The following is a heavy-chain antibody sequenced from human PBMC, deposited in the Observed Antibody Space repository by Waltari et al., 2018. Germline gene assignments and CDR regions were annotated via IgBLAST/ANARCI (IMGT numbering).Heavy chain of an antibody. D-gene: IGHD6-13*01. Sequence: QLVESGGGLVQPGRSLRLSCAASGFTFDDYAMHWVRQAPGKGLEWVSGISWNSGSIGYADSVKGRFTISRDNAKNSLYLQMNSLRAEDTALYYCAKDSGDSSSWYRHAFDIWGQGTMVTVSS. J-gene: IGHJ3*02. CDR3: AKDSGDSSSWYRHAFDI. V-gene: IGHV3-9*01. CDR1: GFTFDDYA. CDR2: ISWNSGSI.